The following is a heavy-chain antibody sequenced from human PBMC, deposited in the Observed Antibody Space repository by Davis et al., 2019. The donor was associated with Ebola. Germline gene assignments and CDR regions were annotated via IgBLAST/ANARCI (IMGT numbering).Heavy chain of an antibody. D-gene: IGHD4-17*01. CDR3: ARAEDDYGEYPDALDI. V-gene: IGHV3-11*01. Sequence: PGGSLRLSCAASGFTFSDYYMSWIRQAPGKGLEWVSYISSSGSTIYYADSVKGRFTISRDNAKNSLYLQMNSLRAEDTAVYYCARAEDDYGEYPDALDIWGQGTVVTVSS. J-gene: IGHJ3*02. CDR2: ISSSGSTI. CDR1: GFTFSDYY.